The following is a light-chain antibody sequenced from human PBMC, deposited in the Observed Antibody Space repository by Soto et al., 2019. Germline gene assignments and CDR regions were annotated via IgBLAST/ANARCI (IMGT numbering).Light chain of an antibody. CDR2: GAF. J-gene: IGKJ4*01. V-gene: IGKV3-20*01. CDR3: HQYGSSPPLT. Sequence: EIVLTQSPGTLPLSPGEGATLSCRASQSVSSSYLAWYQQKPGQAPRLLIYGAFSRGTSIPDRFSGSGSGTDFTLTISRLEPEDFAVYYCHQYGSSPPLTFGGATKVEIK. CDR1: QSVSSSY.